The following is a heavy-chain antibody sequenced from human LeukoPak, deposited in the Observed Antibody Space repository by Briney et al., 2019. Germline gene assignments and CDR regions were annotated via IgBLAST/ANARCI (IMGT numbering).Heavy chain of an antibody. J-gene: IGHJ4*02. CDR3: ARDGPNRNYYGSGSKLDY. CDR1: GYTFTSYG. D-gene: IGHD3-10*01. Sequence: ASVKVSCKASGYTFTSYGISWVRQAPGHGLEWMGWISAYNSNRNYAQKLQGRVTMTTDTLTSTAYMELRSLRSDDTAVYYCARDGPNRNYYGSGSKLDYWGQGTLVTVSS. CDR2: ISAYNSNR. V-gene: IGHV1-18*01.